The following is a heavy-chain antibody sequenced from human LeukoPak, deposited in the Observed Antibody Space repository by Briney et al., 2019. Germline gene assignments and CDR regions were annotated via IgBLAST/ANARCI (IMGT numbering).Heavy chain of an antibody. CDR1: GYTLTDLS. CDR3: ATEVGSRYFEY. J-gene: IGHJ4*02. V-gene: IGHV1-24*01. Sequence: GASVKVSCKVSGYTLTDLSMHWVRQAPGKGVEWMGGVDSDDGERLYAQKFQGRVTMTEDAFIDTAYMELSGLRSDDTAVYFCATEVGSRYFEYWGQGALVTVSS. D-gene: IGHD6-19*01. CDR2: VDSDDGER.